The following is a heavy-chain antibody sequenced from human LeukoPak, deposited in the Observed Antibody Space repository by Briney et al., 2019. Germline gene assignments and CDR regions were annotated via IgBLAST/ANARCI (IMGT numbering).Heavy chain of an antibody. J-gene: IGHJ3*01. CDR2: VYYTGST. CDR1: GGSISSYY. Sequence: PSETLSLTCAVSGGSISSYYWSWVRQPPGKGLEWIGFVYYTGSTNYSPSLKSRVTISVDTSKNQFSLKLRSVTAADTAVYYCARISSSNWYNERGAFDVWGQGTMVTVSS. V-gene: IGHV4-59*01. D-gene: IGHD6-13*01. CDR3: ARISSSNWYNERGAFDV.